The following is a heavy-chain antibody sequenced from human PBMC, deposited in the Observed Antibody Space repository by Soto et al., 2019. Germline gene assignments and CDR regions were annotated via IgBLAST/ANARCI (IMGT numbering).Heavy chain of an antibody. D-gene: IGHD3-22*01. V-gene: IGHV1-69*04. Sequence: SVKVSCKASGGTFSTYAISWVRQAPGQGLEWMGRIIPIIGIINYAQKFQGRVTITADKFTGTAYMELTRLRSDDTAVYYCAGDPDSHYNDSHASSYPWGQGTLVTVSS. CDR1: GGTFSTYA. J-gene: IGHJ5*02. CDR2: IIPIIGII. CDR3: AGDPDSHYNDSHASSYP.